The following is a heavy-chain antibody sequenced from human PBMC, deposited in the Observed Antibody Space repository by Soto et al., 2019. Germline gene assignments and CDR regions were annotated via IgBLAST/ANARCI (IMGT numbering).Heavy chain of an antibody. CDR3: ARGRTAHIVVVTATNNWFDP. CDR1: GGSISSYY. V-gene: IGHV4-59*12. CDR2: IYYSGST. J-gene: IGHJ5*02. Sequence: SETLSLTCTVSGGSISSYYGGWFRQPPGKGLEWIGYIYYSGSTTYHPSLKSRVTISVDTTKNQFSLKLSSVTAADTAVYYCARGRTAHIVVVTATNNWFDPWGQGTLVTVPQ. D-gene: IGHD2-21*02.